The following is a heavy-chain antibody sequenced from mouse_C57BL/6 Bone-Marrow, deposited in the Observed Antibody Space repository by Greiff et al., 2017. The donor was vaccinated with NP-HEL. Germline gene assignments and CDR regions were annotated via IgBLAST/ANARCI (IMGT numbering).Heavy chain of an antibody. Sequence: EVKVVESGGGLVKPGGSLKLSCAASGFTFSSYAMSWVRQTPEKRLEWVATISDGGRYTYYPDNVKGRFTISRDNAKNKLYLQTGHLKCEDRAMYYSARGSTLPEFAYWGKGTLVTVSA. V-gene: IGHV5-4*03. CDR1: GFTFSSYA. J-gene: IGHJ3*01. D-gene: IGHD2-10*01. CDR3: ARGSTLPEFAY. CDR2: ISDGGRYT.